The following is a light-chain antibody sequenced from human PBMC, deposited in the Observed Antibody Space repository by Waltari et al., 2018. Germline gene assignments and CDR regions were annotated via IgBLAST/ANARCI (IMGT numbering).Light chain of an antibody. CDR2: DVT. J-gene: IGLJ2*01. CDR3: SSYTSTNRGVI. CDR1: TSDIGGYYY. V-gene: IGLV2-14*03. Sequence: QSALTQPASVSGSPGQSITLSCTGTTSDIGGYYYVSWYQQHPGKAPKLMIYDVTNRPSGVPDRFSGSKSGNTASLTISGLQAEDEADYYCSSYTSTNRGVIFGGGTKLTVL.